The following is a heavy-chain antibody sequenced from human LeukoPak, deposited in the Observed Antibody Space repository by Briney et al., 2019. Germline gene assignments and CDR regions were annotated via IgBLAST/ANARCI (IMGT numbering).Heavy chain of an antibody. V-gene: IGHV1-69*13. D-gene: IGHD3-10*01. CDR2: IIPIYGTA. CDR3: ARGRLWFGEPILYYMDV. Sequence: SVKVSCKASGGTFSSYAISWVRQAPGQGLEWMGGIIPIYGTANYAQKFQGRVTITADESTSTAYMELSRVRSEETAVYDCARGRLWFGEPILYYMDVWGKGTTVTISS. J-gene: IGHJ6*03. CDR1: GGTFSSYA.